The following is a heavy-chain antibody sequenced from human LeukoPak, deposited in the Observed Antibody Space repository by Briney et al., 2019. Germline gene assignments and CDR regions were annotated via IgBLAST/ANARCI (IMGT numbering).Heavy chain of an antibody. CDR3: ARASTAVTTRDYFDY. CDR2: IKSDESST. CDR1: GFTFSRSW. Sequence: PGGSLRLSCAASGFTFSRSWMHWVRQAPGEGLVWVSRIKSDESSTTYADSVKGRFTISRDNAKNTLYLELNSLRAEDTAVYYCARASTAVTTRDYFDYWGQGTLVTVSS. V-gene: IGHV3-74*01. J-gene: IGHJ4*02. D-gene: IGHD4-17*01.